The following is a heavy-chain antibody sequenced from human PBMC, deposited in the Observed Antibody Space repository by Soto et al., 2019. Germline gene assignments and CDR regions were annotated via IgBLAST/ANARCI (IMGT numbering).Heavy chain of an antibody. D-gene: IGHD5-12*01. V-gene: IGHV3-23*01. CDR1: GFTFSNYA. CDR3: AKVGSERYSGQHSDY. J-gene: IGHJ4*02. CDR2: ISSSSGST. Sequence: EVQLLESGGGLVQPRGSLRLSCAASGFTFSNYAMNWVRQAPGKGLEWVSTISSSSGSTYYADSVKGRFTISRDNSKNFLYLQMNSLRGDDTAVYYCAKVGSERYSGQHSDYWGQGTLVTISS.